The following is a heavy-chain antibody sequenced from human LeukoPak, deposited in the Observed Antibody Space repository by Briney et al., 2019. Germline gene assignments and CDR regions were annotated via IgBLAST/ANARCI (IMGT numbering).Heavy chain of an antibody. CDR1: GFTFSSCG. V-gene: IGHV3-21*01. J-gene: IGHJ4*02. CDR2: IGPTGTYR. D-gene: IGHD1-14*01. Sequence: GGSLRLSCAASGFTFSSCGFNWVRQAPGKGLEGVSSIGPTGTYRYYADPVRGRFPISRDNAKNSMYLQMDSLRDEDTAVYYCATETIGRHYDYWGQGTLLTVSS. CDR3: ATETIGRHYDY.